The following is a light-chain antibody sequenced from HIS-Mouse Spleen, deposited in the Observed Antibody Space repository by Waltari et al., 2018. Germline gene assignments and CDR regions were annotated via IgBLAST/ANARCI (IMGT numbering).Light chain of an antibody. CDR2: EVS. CDR1: SSDVGSYNR. J-gene: IGLJ2*01. Sequence: QSALTQPPSVSGSPGQSVTISCTGTSSDVGSYNRVSWYQQPPRPAPQLMIYEVSNRPSGVPDRVSGSKSGNTASLTISGLQAEDEADYYCSLYTSSSTLVFGGGTKLTVL. V-gene: IGLV2-18*01. CDR3: SLYTSSSTLV.